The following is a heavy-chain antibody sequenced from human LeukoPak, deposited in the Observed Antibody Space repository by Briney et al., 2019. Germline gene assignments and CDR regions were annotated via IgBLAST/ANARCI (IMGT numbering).Heavy chain of an antibody. V-gene: IGHV1-69*13. D-gene: IGHD2-2*01. CDR1: GGTFSSYA. J-gene: IGHJ6*03. CDR3: AREGWVPAAMPHHYYYYYMDV. CDR2: IIPIFGTA. Sequence: SVKVSCKASGGTFSSYAISWVRQAPGQGLEWMGGIIPIFGTANYAQKFQGRVTITADESTSTAYMELSSLRSEDTAVYHCAREGWVPAAMPHHYYYYYMDVWGKGTTVTVSS.